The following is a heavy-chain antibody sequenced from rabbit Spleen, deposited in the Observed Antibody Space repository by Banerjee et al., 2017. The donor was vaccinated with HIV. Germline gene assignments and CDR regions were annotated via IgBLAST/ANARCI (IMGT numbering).Heavy chain of an antibody. Sequence: QQQLEESGGDLVKPGASLTLTCTASGIDFNSYWICWVRQAPGKGLEWIACIYAGSSGNTYYASWAKGRFTISKTSSTTVTLQMTSLTAADTATYFCARDGTGGRYGNLWGPGTL. CDR1: GIDFNSYW. CDR2: IYAGSSGNT. J-gene: IGHJ6*01. V-gene: IGHV1S45*01. D-gene: IGHD6-1*01. CDR3: ARDGTGGRYGNL.